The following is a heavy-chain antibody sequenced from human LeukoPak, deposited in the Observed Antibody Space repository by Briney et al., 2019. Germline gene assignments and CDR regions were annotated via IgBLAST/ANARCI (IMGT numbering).Heavy chain of an antibody. CDR1: GFTFSSFA. J-gene: IGHJ4*02. V-gene: IGHV3-64*02. D-gene: IGHD6-13*01. CDR3: ARIIGAAGTRYFDY. Sequence: GGSLRLSCAASGFTFSSFAIHWARQAPGKGLEYVSAISSNGGSTYYADSVKGRFTISRDNSKNTLYLQMGSLRAEDMAVYYCARIIGAAGTRYFDYWGQGTQVTVSS. CDR2: ISSNGGST.